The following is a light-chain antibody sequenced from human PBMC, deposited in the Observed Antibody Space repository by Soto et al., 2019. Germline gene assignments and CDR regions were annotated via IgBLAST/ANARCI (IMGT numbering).Light chain of an antibody. V-gene: IGKV1-39*01. CDR1: QSVSSY. CDR2: AAS. CDR3: QQTSAPSEIT. Sequence: TQSRATLSLSPEERATLSCKASQSVSSYLAWYQQKPGKAPKLLIYAASSLQSGVPSRFSGSGSGTDFTFSISSLQPEDFATYYCQQTSAPSEITFGQGTRLEIK. J-gene: IGKJ5*01.